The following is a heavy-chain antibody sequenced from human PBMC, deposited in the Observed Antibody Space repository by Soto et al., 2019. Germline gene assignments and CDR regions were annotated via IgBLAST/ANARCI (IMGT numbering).Heavy chain of an antibody. CDR3: AREGRGSYCDY. V-gene: IGHV4-39*01. D-gene: IGHD1-26*01. J-gene: IGHJ4*02. Sequence: QLQLQESGPGLVKPSETLSLTCTVSGGSISSSSYYWGWIRQPPGKGLEWIGSIYYSGSTYYNPSLKSRVTISVDTSKNQFSLKLSSVTAADTAVYYCAREGRGSYCDYWGQGTLVTVSS. CDR1: GGSISSSSYY. CDR2: IYYSGST.